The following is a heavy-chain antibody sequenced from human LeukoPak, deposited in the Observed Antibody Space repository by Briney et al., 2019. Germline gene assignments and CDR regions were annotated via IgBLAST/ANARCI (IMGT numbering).Heavy chain of an antibody. CDR1: GYTFTSYG. CDR3: ARDWAKSSGWYVGIPDY. CDR2: ISAYNGNT. V-gene: IGHV1-18*01. J-gene: IGHJ4*02. D-gene: IGHD6-19*01. Sequence: GASVKVSCKASGYTFTSYGISWVRQAPGQGLEWMGWISAYNGNTNYAQKLQGRVTMTRDTSISTAYMELSRLRSDDTAVYCCARDWAKSSGWYVGIPDYWGQGTLVTVSS.